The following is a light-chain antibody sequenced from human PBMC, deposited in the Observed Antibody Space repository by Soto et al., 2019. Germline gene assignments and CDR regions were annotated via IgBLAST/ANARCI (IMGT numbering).Light chain of an antibody. Sequence: EIVLTQSPATLSLSPGERVTLSCRASQSVSSYLAWYQQKPGQAPRLLIYDASNRATGIPARFSGSGSGTDVTLTISSLEPEDFAVYYCQQRSNWPWTFGQGTKVEIK. V-gene: IGKV3-11*01. CDR3: QQRSNWPWT. J-gene: IGKJ1*01. CDR1: QSVSSY. CDR2: DAS.